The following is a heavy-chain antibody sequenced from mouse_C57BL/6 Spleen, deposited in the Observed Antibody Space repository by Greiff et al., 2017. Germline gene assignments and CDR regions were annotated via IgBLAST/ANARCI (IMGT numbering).Heavy chain of an antibody. V-gene: IGHV5-17*01. J-gene: IGHJ4*01. CDR3: ARNLLRNYAMDY. Sequence: EVNVVESGGGLVKPGGSLKLSCAASGFTFSDYGMHWFRQAPEKGLEWVAYISSGSSTISYAATVKGRFTISRDNAKNTLFLQMTSLRSEDTAMYYGARNLLRNYAMDYWGQGTSVTVSS. CDR1: GFTFSDYG. D-gene: IGHD1-1*01. CDR2: ISSGSSTI.